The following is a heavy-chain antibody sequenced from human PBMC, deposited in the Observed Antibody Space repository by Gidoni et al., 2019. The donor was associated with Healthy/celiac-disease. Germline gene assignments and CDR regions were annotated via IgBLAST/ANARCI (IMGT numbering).Heavy chain of an antibody. J-gene: IGHJ4*02. Sequence: QLQLQESGPGLVQPSETLSLTCTVSGGSISSSSYYWGWIRQPPGKGLEWIGSIYYSGSTYYNPSLKSRVTISVDTSKNQFSLKLSSVTAADTAVYYCARHGWGQWPVGYWGQGTLVTVSS. CDR1: GGSISSSSYY. D-gene: IGHD6-19*01. CDR2: IYYSGST. V-gene: IGHV4-39*01. CDR3: ARHGWGQWPVGY.